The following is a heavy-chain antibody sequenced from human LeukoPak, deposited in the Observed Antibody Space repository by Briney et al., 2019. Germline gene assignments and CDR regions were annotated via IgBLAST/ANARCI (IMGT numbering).Heavy chain of an antibody. D-gene: IGHD5-18*01. CDR2: ISPSSHYI. V-gene: IGHV3-21*04. CDR1: GFTFSNYS. J-gene: IGHJ6*03. CDR3: ARDRHTAMVYYYYYMDV. Sequence: KTGGSLRLSCAGSGFTFSNYSINWVRQAPGKGLEWVSSISPSSHYIYYADSVMSRFTISRDNARNSLYLQMNSLKDEDTAVYYCARDRHTAMVYYYYYMDVWGTGTTVTVSS.